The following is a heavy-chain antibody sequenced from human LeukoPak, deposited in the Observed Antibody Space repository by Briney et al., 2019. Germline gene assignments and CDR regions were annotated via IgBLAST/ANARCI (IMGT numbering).Heavy chain of an antibody. CDR3: ARLLVDVGGYFDTSGYFDY. D-gene: IGHD3-22*01. CDR2: IYPGDSDS. Sequence: GESLKISFKGSGYSFASYWIGWVRQMPGKGLEWMGIIYPGDSDSSYSPSFQGQVTISVDKSISTAYLQWSSLKASDTAMYYCARLLVDVGGYFDTSGYFDYWGQGTLVTVSS. J-gene: IGHJ4*02. V-gene: IGHV5-51*01. CDR1: GYSFASYW.